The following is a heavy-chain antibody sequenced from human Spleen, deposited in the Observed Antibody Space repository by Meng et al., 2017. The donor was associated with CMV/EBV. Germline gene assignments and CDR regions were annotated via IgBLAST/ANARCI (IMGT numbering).Heavy chain of an antibody. CDR1: YTFTSYY. Sequence: YTFTSYYMHWVRQAPGQGLEWMGIINPSGGSTSYAQKFQGRVTMTRDTSTSTVYMELSSLRSDDTAVYYCARDEPIVDPGRVGWFDPWGQGTLVTVSS. D-gene: IGHD2-21*01. V-gene: IGHV1-46*01. CDR3: ARDEPIVDPGRVGWFDP. CDR2: INPSGGST. J-gene: IGHJ5*02.